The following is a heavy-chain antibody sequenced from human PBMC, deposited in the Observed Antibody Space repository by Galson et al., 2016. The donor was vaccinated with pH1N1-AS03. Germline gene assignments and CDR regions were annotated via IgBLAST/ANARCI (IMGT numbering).Heavy chain of an antibody. CDR3: KAAVGDDDY. Sequence: SLRLSCAASRFTFSSYSMNWVRQAPGKWLEWVSSISISGSYVYYADSVKGRFTISRDNAKNSLYLQMNRLKTEDTAVYYCKAAVGDDDYWGQGTQVTVSS. V-gene: IGHV3-21*04. CDR2: ISISGSYV. D-gene: IGHD6-13*01. CDR1: RFTFSSYS. J-gene: IGHJ4*02.